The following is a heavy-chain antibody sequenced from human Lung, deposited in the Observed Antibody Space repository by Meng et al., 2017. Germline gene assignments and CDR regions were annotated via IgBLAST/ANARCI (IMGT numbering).Heavy chain of an antibody. J-gene: IGHJ4*02. CDR3: ARGPTTMAHDFDY. CDR1: GGSFSDYY. V-gene: IGHV4-34*01. D-gene: IGHD4-11*01. CDR2: INHSGSI. Sequence: QVQLKQWGAGLLKPSETLSLTCVVSGGSFSDYYWSWIRQPPGKGLEWIGEINHSGSINYNPSLESRATISVDTSQNNLSLKLSSVTAADSAVYYCARGPTTMAHDFDYWGQGTLVTVSS.